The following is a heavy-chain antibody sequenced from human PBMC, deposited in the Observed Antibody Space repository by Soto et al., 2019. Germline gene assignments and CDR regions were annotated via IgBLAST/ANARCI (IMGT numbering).Heavy chain of an antibody. Sequence: PSETLSLTCTVSGGSINTFYWSWVRQPPGKGLEWIGSISYSGSTNYNPSLKSRVTISVDTSKNQFSLNLTSVTAADTAVYYCARHRGTGYSYYYFDYWGQGPLVTVSS. CDR3: ARHRGTGYSYYYFDY. CDR1: GGSINTFY. J-gene: IGHJ4*02. V-gene: IGHV4-59*08. D-gene: IGHD3-9*01. CDR2: ISYSGST.